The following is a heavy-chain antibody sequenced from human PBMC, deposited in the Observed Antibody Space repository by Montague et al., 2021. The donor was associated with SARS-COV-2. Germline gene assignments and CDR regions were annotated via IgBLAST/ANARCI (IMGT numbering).Heavy chain of an antibody. J-gene: IGHJ2*01. CDR1: GFSLSTSGVG. CDR2: IYWDDDK. D-gene: IGHD4-17*01. CDR3: AHRRTTVTSPYFDL. V-gene: IGHV2-5*02. Sequence: PELVKPTQTLTLTCTFSGFSLSTSGVGVGWIRQPPGKALEWLALIYWDDDKRYSPSLKSRLTITKDTSKNQVVLTMTNMDPVDTATYNCAHRRTTVTSPYFDLWGRGTRVPVSS.